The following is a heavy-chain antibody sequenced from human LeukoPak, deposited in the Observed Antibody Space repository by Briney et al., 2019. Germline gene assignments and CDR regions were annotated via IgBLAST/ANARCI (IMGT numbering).Heavy chain of an antibody. CDR3: AKDIGGYGVY. CDR2: ISWNSGSI. CDR1: GFTFDDYA. V-gene: IGHV3-9*01. D-gene: IGHD5-12*01. Sequence: GRSLRLSCAASGFTFDDYAMHWVRQAPGKGLEWVSGISWNSGSIGYADSVKGRFTISRDNAKNSLHLQMNSLRAEDTALYYCAKDIGGYGVYWGQGTLVTVSS. J-gene: IGHJ4*02.